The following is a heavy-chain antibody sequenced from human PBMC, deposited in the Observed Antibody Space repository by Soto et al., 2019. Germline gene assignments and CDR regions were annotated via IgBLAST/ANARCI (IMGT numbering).Heavy chain of an antibody. CDR2: INHSGST. CDR3: ARGRVAERGLDY. V-gene: IGHV4-34*01. CDR1: GGSLSDYY. J-gene: IGHJ4*02. D-gene: IGHD6-19*01. Sequence: SETLSLTCAFYGGSLSDYYWSWIRQPPGKGLEWIGEINHSGSTNYNPSLKSRVTISVDTSKNQFSLKLSSATAADTAVYYCARGRVAERGLDYWGQGTLVTVSS.